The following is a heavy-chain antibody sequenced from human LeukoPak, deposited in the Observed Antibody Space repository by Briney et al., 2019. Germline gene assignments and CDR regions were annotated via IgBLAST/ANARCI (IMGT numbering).Heavy chain of an antibody. CDR3: GRAQHTSGWYWFDP. J-gene: IGHJ5*02. V-gene: IGHV3-23*01. CDR2: IGGTGITT. D-gene: IGHD6-19*01. CDR1: RFTFSNYA. Sequence: GGSLRLSCTASRFTFSNYAMSWVRQAPGKGLEWVSAIGGTGITTYYADSVRGRFTISRDNAKNTMFLQMNILRVEDTAIYYCGRAQHTSGWYWFDPWGQGALVTVSS.